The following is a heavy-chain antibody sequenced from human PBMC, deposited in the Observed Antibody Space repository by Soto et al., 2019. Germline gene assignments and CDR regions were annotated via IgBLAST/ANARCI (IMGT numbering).Heavy chain of an antibody. CDR3: AKDLRYGGGSDYYHYGMAV. CDR1: GFTFDDFA. CDR2: ITWDGHKT. V-gene: IGHV3-43*01. D-gene: IGHD1-26*01. Sequence: EVRLVESGGVVVQPGGSLRLSCAASGFTFDDFAMHWVRQVAGKGLEWVALITWDGHKTYYSDSVKGRFTISRDNKKNSISLKIASLRTEDTALCDCAKDLRYGGGSDYYHYGMAVWGQGTPVTVSS. J-gene: IGHJ6*02.